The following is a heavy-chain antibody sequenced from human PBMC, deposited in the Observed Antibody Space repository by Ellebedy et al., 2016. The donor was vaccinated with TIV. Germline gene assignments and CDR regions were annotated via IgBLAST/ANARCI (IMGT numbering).Heavy chain of an antibody. V-gene: IGHV1-46*01. CDR1: GYIFTNYY. Sequence: GSVKVSCKASGYIFTNYYVHWVRQAPGQGPEWMGVIDPSVASTTFAQKFQGRVTMTRDASTSPVYMELSSLRSDDTAVYYCATFSGSSGSFDHWGQGTLLTVSS. CDR3: ATFSGSSGSFDH. D-gene: IGHD6-19*01. CDR2: IDPSVAST. J-gene: IGHJ4*02.